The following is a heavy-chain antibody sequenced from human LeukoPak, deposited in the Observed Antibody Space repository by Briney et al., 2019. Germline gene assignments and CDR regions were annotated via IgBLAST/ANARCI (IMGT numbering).Heavy chain of an antibody. CDR3: AKGQELDDGVFDS. Sequence: PGGSLRLSCAASGFTFSSIAMTWVRQAPGKGLEWVSTIRSNGETTYNADSVKGRFTISRDNSKKTLYLQLNSLRFEDTAIYYCAKGQELDDGVFDSWGQGPLVTVSS. CDR2: IRSNGETT. CDR1: GFTFSSIA. J-gene: IGHJ4*02. V-gene: IGHV3-23*01. D-gene: IGHD1-1*01.